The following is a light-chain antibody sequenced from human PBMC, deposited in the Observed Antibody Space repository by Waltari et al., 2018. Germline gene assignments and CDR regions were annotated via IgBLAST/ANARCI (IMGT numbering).Light chain of an antibody. CDR2: WAS. CDR3: QQFYGSPFT. J-gene: IGKJ4*02. CDR1: RSVLYSPNNRNY. Sequence: DIVMTQSPDSLAVSLGERATIHCKSSRSVLYSPNNRNYLSWYQQKPGQPPKLLIYWASTREAGVPDRFSGSGSGTDFTLTVSRLQAEDVARYYRQQFYGSPFTFGGGAKVEIK. V-gene: IGKV4-1*01.